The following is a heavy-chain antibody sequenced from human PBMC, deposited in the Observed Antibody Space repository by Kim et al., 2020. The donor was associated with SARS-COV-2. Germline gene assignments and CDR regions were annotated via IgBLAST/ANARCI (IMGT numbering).Heavy chain of an antibody. Sequence: GGSLRLSCAASGFTFDSFAMTWVRQAPGKGLEWVSTVSASGGSTYNADSVRGRFTISRDNSKNTLYLQMNSLSAGDTAVYYCAKDLVLTEGNFDSWGQGTLVAISS. V-gene: IGHV3-23*01. CDR3: AKDLVLTEGNFDS. CDR2: VSASGGST. J-gene: IGHJ4*02. CDR1: GFTFDSFA. D-gene: IGHD3-9*01.